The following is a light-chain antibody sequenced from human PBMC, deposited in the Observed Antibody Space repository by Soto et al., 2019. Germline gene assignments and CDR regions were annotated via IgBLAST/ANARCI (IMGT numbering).Light chain of an antibody. CDR1: SSDIGYYDY. V-gene: IGLV2-14*01. CDR3: SSHSSSSAYYV. CDR2: EVN. J-gene: IGLJ1*01. Sequence: QSVRRHPASASRSPGQAITISCTGTSSDIGYYDYVSWYQHHSGKAPKLIIYEVNNRPSGVSNRFSGSKSVNTASLTISGLQAEDEADYNCSSHSSSSAYYVFGTGTKVTVL.